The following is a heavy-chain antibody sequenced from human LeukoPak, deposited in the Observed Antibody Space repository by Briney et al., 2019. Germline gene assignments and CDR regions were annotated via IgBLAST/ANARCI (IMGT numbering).Heavy chain of an antibody. CDR1: GFTFCSYA. J-gene: IGHJ4*02. V-gene: IGHV3-23*01. Sequence: GGSLRLSCAASGFTFCSYAMSGVRQAPGKGVEWVSAISGSGGSTYYADSVKDRFTISRDNSKNTLYLQMNSLRAEDTAVYYCAKERGYYDILTGYHDYWGQGTLVTVSS. CDR3: AKERGYYDILTGYHDY. D-gene: IGHD3-9*01. CDR2: ISGSGGST.